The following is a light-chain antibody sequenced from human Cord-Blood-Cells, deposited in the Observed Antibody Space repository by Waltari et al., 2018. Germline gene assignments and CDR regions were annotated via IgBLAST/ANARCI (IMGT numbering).Light chain of an antibody. CDR2: DAS. CDR1: QSISSW. Sequence: DIKMTQSPSTLSASVGDRVTLTCRASQSISSWLAWYQQQPGKASKILIYDASSLESGVPSRFSGSGSGTEFTLTISSLQPDDFATYYCQQYNSYSGTFGQGTKVEIK. CDR3: QQYNSYSGT. V-gene: IGKV1-5*01. J-gene: IGKJ1*01.